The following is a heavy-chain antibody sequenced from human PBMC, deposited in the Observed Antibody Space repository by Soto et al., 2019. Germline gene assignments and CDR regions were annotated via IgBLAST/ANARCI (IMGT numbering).Heavy chain of an antibody. CDR3: ARRYGPGFDY. CDR2: LYYTGST. CDR1: GGSVSSGYY. D-gene: IGHD4-17*01. J-gene: IGHJ4*02. Sequence: PSETLALTCSVSGGSVSSGYYWNWIRQSPGKGLEWIGHLYYTGSTNYNPSLKSRVTISVDTSKNQFSLKLSSVTAADTAVYYCARRYGPGFDYWGQGTLVTVSS. V-gene: IGHV4-61*01.